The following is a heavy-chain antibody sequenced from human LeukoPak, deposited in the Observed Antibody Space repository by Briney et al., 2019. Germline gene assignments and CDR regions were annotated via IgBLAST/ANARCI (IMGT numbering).Heavy chain of an antibody. Sequence: ASVKVSCKASGYTFTSYGISWVRQAPGQGLEWMGWISAYNGNTNYAQKLQGRVTMTTDTSTSTAYMGLRSLGSDDTAVYYCARVTNTYSSSWYSDYWGQGTLVTVSS. CDR1: GYTFTSYG. CDR3: ARVTNTYSSSWYSDY. D-gene: IGHD6-13*01. V-gene: IGHV1-18*01. CDR2: ISAYNGNT. J-gene: IGHJ4*02.